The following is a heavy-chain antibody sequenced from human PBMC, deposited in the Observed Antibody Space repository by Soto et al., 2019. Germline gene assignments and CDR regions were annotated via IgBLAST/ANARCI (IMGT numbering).Heavy chain of an antibody. V-gene: IGHV3-30*18. D-gene: IGHD2-2*01. Sequence: QVQLVESGGAVVQPGRSLRLSCAASGFTFTSYAMHWVRRAPGKGLEWVAVISNDEDDYKYAGSVKGRFTISRDNSRNTLYLQMDSLRTEDTAVDHCAKDRTRGPAVYDFDSWGQGTLVTVSS. CDR3: AKDRTRGPAVYDFDS. CDR2: ISNDEDDY. J-gene: IGHJ4*02. CDR1: GFTFTSYA.